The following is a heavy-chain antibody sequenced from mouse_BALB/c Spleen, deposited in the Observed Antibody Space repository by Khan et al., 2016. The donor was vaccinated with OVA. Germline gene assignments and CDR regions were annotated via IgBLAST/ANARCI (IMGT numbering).Heavy chain of an antibody. D-gene: IGHD1-1*01. V-gene: IGHV1-20*02. CDR3: ARKNGSDFDY. CDR1: GYSFTGYF. Sequence: EVQLQQSEPELVKPGASVKISCKASGYSFTGYFMNWVMQSHGKSLEWIGRINPHIGETLYNQKFKGKATLTVDESSRTAHMELRSLASEDSAVYYCARKNGSDFDYWGQGTTLTVSS. CDR2: INPHIGET. J-gene: IGHJ2*01.